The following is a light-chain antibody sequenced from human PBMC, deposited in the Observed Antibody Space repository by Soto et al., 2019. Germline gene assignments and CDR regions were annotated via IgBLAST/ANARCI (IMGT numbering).Light chain of an antibody. CDR2: TAS. J-gene: IGKJ4*01. V-gene: IGKV1-6*01. CDR1: QGIRSE. Sequence: AIQMTQSPSSLSASVGDRVTITCRASQGIRSELGWYQQKPGKAPNLLIHTASSLQSGVPSRFSGSGSGTDFTLTISSLQPEDFATYYCIQDYNYPLTFGGGTKVDIK. CDR3: IQDYNYPLT.